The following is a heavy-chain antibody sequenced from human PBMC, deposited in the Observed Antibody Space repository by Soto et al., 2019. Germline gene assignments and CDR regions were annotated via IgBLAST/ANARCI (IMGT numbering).Heavy chain of an antibody. CDR2: ISAYNGNT. CDR1: GYTFTSYG. D-gene: IGHD3-16*02. CDR3: ARDRAMITFGGVIVFRTDAFDI. J-gene: IGHJ3*02. V-gene: IGHV1-18*01. Sequence: ASVKVSCKASGYTFTSYGISWVRQAPGQGLEWMGWISAYNGNTNYAQKLKGRVTMTTDTSTSTAYMELRSLRSDDTAVYYCARDRAMITFGGVIVFRTDAFDIWGQGTMVTVSS.